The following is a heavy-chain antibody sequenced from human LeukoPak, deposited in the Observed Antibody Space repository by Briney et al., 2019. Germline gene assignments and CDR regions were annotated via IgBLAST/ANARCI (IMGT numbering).Heavy chain of an antibody. CDR2: IYYSGST. CDR1: GGSVSSGSYY. Sequence: SETLSITCIVSGGSVSSGSYYWSWIRQPPGKGLEWIGYIYYSGSTNYNPSLKSRVTISVDTSKNQFSLKLSSVTAADTAVYYCASGIVGATYGSIDIWGQGTMVTVSS. J-gene: IGHJ3*02. CDR3: ASGIVGATYGSIDI. D-gene: IGHD1-26*01. V-gene: IGHV4-61*01.